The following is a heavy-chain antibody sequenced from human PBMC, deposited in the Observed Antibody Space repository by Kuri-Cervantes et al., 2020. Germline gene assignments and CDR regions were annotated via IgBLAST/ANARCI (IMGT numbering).Heavy chain of an antibody. CDR1: GFTFEDYA. Sequence: SLKISCAASGFTFEDYAMHWVRQAPGKGLEWVSGISSSGGSTYYADSVKGRFTISRGNAKNSLYLQMNSLRAEDTALYYCARDRNYDILTGYDYWGQGTLVTVSS. V-gene: IGHV3-9*01. D-gene: IGHD3-9*01. J-gene: IGHJ4*02. CDR2: ISSSGGST. CDR3: ARDRNYDILTGYDY.